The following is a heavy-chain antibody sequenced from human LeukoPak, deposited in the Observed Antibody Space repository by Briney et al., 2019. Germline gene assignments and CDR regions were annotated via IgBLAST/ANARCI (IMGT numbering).Heavy chain of an antibody. D-gene: IGHD3-10*01. V-gene: IGHV3-23*01. CDR3: AKETPVPRLGATLGWFDP. Sequence: GGSLRLSCAASGFTFSSYAMSWVRQAPGKGLEWVSAISGSGGSTYYADSVKGRFTISRDNSKNTLYLQMNSLRAEDTAVYYCAKETPVPRLGATLGWFDPWGQGTLVTVSS. CDR2: ISGSGGST. CDR1: GFTFSSYA. J-gene: IGHJ5*02.